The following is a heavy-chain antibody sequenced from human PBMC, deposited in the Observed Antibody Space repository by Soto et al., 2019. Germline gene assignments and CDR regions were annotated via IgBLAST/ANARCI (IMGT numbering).Heavy chain of an antibody. CDR3: AKDGVVVAATGGHDAFDI. Sequence: GGSLRLSCAASGFTFSSYAMSWVRQAPGKGLEWVSAISGSGGSTYYADSVKGRFTISRDNSKNTLYLQMNSLRAEDTAVYYCAKDGVVVAATGGHDAFDIWGQGTMVTVSS. D-gene: IGHD2-15*01. V-gene: IGHV3-23*01. J-gene: IGHJ3*02. CDR1: GFTFSSYA. CDR2: ISGSGGST.